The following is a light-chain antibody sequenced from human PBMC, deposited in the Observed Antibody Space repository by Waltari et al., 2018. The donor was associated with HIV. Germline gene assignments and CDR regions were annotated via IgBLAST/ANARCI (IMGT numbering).Light chain of an antibody. Sequence: DIQMTQSPSSLSASVGDRVTITCQASQDISNYLNWYQQKPGKAPELLIYDASNLETGVPSRFSGSGSGTDLTFTISNLQPEDVATFYCQQYDDLSLTFGGGTKVQIK. J-gene: IGKJ4*01. V-gene: IGKV1-33*01. CDR1: QDISNY. CDR2: DAS. CDR3: QQYDDLSLT.